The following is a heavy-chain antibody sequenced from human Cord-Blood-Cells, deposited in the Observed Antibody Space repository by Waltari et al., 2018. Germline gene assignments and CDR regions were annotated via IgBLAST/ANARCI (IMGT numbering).Heavy chain of an antibody. V-gene: IGHV4-34*01. D-gene: IGHD6-25*01. CDR2: INQSGST. Sequence: QVQLQQWGAGLLKPSETLSLTCAVYGGSFSGYYWSWIRQPPGKGLEWIGEINQSGSTNYNPSLKSRVTISVDTSKNQFSLKLSSVTAADTAVYYCARGSSSAKAFDIWGQGTMVTVSS. CDR3: ARGSSSAKAFDI. CDR1: GGSFSGYY. J-gene: IGHJ3*02.